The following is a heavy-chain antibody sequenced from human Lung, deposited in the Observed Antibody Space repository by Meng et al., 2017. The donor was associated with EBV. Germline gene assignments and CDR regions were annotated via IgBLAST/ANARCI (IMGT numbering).Heavy chain of an antibody. CDR2: FVNNVDT. J-gene: IGHJ4*02. D-gene: IGHD3-10*01. V-gene: IGHV1-18*01. CDR3: ARGTPGRSYSDY. Sequence: QVDLLQSGAGVKKPGGSVRVSCEASGYTFASYGISWLRQAPGQGLEWMGWFVNNVDTYSAQKFQGRVTMTTDTHTSTAFMELRSLRSDDTAVYYCARGTPGRSYSDYWGQGTLVTVSS. CDR1: GYTFASYG.